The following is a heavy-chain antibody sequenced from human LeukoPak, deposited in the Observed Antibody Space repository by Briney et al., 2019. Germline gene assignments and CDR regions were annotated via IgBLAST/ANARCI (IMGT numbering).Heavy chain of an antibody. V-gene: IGHV3-7*01. CDR2: IKQDGSEK. Sequence: GGSLRLSCTASGFIFGDYAMSWVRQAPGKGLEWVANIKQDGSEKYYVDPLKGRFTISRDNAKNSLYLQMNSLRAEDTAVYYCAREKLSYDYVWGSYRESYYFDYWGQGTLVTVSS. CDR1: GFIFGDYA. D-gene: IGHD3-16*02. CDR3: AREKLSYDYVWGSYRESYYFDY. J-gene: IGHJ4*02.